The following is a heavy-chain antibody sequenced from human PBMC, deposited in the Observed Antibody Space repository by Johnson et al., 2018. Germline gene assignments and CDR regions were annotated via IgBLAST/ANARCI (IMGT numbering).Heavy chain of an antibody. V-gene: IGHV5-51*01. CDR1: GYSFTNYW. D-gene: IGHD3-16*01. CDR3: ARHGPEGDYYYGMDV. J-gene: IGHJ6*02. CDR2: FYPGDFDT. Sequence: VQLVQSGAEVKKPGESLKISCQGFGYSFTNYWIGWVRQMPGKGLEWMGIFYPGDFDTRSSPSFQGQVTISADKSINTDYLQWNHLKAPDTALYYCARHGPEGDYYYGMDVWGQGTTVTVSS.